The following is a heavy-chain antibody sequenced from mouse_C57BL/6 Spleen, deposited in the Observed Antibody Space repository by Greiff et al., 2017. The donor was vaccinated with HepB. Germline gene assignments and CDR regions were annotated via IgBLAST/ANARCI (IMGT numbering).Heavy chain of an antibody. CDR3: VVVTTDYAMDY. CDR1: GYTFTSYW. CDR2: IDPSDSET. V-gene: IGHV1-52*01. Sequence: VQLQQPGAELVRPGSSVKLSCKASGYTFTSYWMHWVKQRPIQVLEWIGNIDPSDSETHYNQKFKDKATLTVDKSSSTAYMQLSSLTSEDSAVYYCVVVTTDYAMDYWGQGTSVTVSS. J-gene: IGHJ4*01. D-gene: IGHD2-3*01.